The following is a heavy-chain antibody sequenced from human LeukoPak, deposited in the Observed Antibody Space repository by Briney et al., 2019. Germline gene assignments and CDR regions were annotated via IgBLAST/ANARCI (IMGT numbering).Heavy chain of an antibody. Sequence: GSLRLSCAASGFTVSSNYMSWVRQAPGKGLEWVSVIYSGGSTYYADSVKGRFTISRDNSKNTLYLQMNSLRAEDTAVYYCAREVGYSSSWYAGSWFDPWGQGTLVTVSS. D-gene: IGHD6-13*01. CDR3: AREVGYSSSWYAGSWFDP. CDR2: IYSGGST. V-gene: IGHV3-66*01. J-gene: IGHJ5*02. CDR1: GFTVSSNY.